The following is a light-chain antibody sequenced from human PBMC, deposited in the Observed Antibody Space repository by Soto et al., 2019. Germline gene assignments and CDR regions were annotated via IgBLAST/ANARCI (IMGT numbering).Light chain of an antibody. V-gene: IGKV3-11*01. J-gene: IGKJ5*01. Sequence: EIVLTQSPATLSLSPGERATLSCRASQSVSRFLAWYQQKPGQAPRLLIYDAPNRATGIPARFSGSGSGTDFTLTISSLEPEDFAVYYCHQRNNWPITFGQGTRLEIK. CDR3: HQRNNWPIT. CDR2: DAP. CDR1: QSVSRF.